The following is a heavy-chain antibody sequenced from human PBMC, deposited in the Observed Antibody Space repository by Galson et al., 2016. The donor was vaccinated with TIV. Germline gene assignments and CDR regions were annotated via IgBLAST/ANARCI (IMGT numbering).Heavy chain of an antibody. V-gene: IGHV3-23*01. CDR1: GFTFSSFG. Sequence: SLRLSCAASGFTFSSFGMHWVRQAPGKGLEWVSFVSGSGLSTYYADSVKGRFTISRDNSKNTVYLHVSSLRVEDTAVYYCAKDQFTKIVSQGNFDSWGQGTLVTVSS. J-gene: IGHJ4*02. CDR3: AKDQFTKIVSQGNFDS. D-gene: IGHD3-22*01. CDR2: VSGSGLST.